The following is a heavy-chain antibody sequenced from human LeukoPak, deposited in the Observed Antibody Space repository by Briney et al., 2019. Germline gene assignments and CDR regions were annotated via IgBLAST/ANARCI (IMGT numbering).Heavy chain of an antibody. CDR1: GFTFISYA. CDR3: TRSGYRHPYHFDS. CDR2: ISFHGTDS. D-gene: IGHD3-22*01. J-gene: IGHJ4*02. Sequence: PGGSLRLSCAASGFTFISYAIHWVRQAPGKGLEWVAVISFHGTDSFYADSVKGRFTISRDNSKNTLSLQMNSLRAEDTAIYYCTRSGYRHPYHFDSWGQGTLVTVSS. V-gene: IGHV3-30*14.